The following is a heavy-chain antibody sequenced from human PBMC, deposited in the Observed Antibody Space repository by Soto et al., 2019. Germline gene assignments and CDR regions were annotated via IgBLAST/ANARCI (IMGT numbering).Heavy chain of an antibody. V-gene: IGHV3-74*03. CDR1: GFTFSHYW. D-gene: IGHD3-10*01. Sequence: EEKLVKSGGGLAQPGVSLRLACAASGFTFSHYWMHWVRQAPGKGLVWVSRISPDGTTTTYADSVKGRFTISRDNAKSTLYLQMNSLTVEDGAVYYCADSWLPTSYWGQGTLVTVSS. CDR2: ISPDGTTT. J-gene: IGHJ4*02. CDR3: ADSWLPTSY.